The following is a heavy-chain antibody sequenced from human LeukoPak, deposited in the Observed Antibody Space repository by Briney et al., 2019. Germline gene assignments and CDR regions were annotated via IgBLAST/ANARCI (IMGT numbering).Heavy chain of an antibody. D-gene: IGHD2-15*01. CDR1: GYTFTTFG. CDR3: ARVGADCSDGNCY. CDR2: ISTYNGNT. V-gene: IGHV1-18*01. Sequence: ASVKVSCKASGYTFTTFGITWVRQAPGQGLEWMGWISTYNGNTNYAQNLQGRVTMTTVTSTSTAYMELRSLTSDDTAVYYCARVGADCSDGNCYWGQGTLVTVSS. J-gene: IGHJ4*02.